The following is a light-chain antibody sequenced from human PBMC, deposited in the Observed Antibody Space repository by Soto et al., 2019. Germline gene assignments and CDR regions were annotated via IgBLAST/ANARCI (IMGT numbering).Light chain of an antibody. CDR1: SSDVGASDY. V-gene: IGLV2-14*01. CDR2: EVS. CDR3: SSYRSSSTLWV. Sequence: QSVLTQPASVSSSPGQSITISCIGSSSDVGASDYVSWYQQHPGKAPKLIIYEVSYRPSGVSNRFSGSKSGNTASLTVSGLQAEDEADYYCSSYRSSSTLWVFGGGTKVTVL. J-gene: IGLJ3*02.